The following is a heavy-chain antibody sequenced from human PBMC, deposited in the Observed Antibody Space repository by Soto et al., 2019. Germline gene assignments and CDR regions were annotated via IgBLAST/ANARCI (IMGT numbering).Heavy chain of an antibody. V-gene: IGHV4-39*01. CDR2: IYYSGST. CDR3: ARLDYDSHLGRY. D-gene: IGHD3-22*01. J-gene: IGHJ4*02. Sequence: QLQLQESGPGLVKPSETLSLTCTVSGGSISSSSYYWGWIRQPPGKGLEWIGSIYYSGSTYYNPSLQSRVTISVDTSKNQFSLKLSSVPAADTAVYYCARLDYDSHLGRYWGQGTLVTVSS. CDR1: GGSISSSSYY.